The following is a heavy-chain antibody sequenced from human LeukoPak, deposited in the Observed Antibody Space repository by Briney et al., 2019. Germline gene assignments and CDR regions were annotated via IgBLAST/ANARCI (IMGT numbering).Heavy chain of an antibody. CDR2: IIPILGIA. CDR1: GGTFSSYA. CDR3: ARDLDAAMNQNWFDP. J-gene: IGHJ5*02. V-gene: IGHV1-69*04. Sequence: GSSVKVSCKASGGTFSSYAISWVRQAPGQGLEWMGRIIPILGIANYAQKFQGRVTITADKSTSTAYMELSSLRSEDTAVYYCARDLDAAMNQNWFDPWGQGTLVTVSS. D-gene: IGHD1-14*01.